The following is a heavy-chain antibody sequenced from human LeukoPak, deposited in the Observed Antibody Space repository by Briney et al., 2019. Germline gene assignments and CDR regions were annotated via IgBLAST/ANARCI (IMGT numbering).Heavy chain of an antibody. CDR3: ARLVVVVVAASGEGNWFDP. CDR1: GFTFSSYG. J-gene: IGHJ5*02. CDR2: ISGSGGST. D-gene: IGHD2-15*01. Sequence: PGGSLRLSCAASGFTFSSYGMSWVRQAPGKGLEWVSTISGSGGSTYYADSVKGRFSMSRDNSKNTLYLQMNSLRAEDTAVYYCARLVVVVVAASGEGNWFDPWGQGTLVTVSS. V-gene: IGHV3-23*01.